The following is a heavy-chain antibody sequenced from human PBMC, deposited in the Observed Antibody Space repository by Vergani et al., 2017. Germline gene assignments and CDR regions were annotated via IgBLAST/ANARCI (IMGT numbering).Heavy chain of an antibody. J-gene: IGHJ5*01. V-gene: IGHV3-74*03. Sequence: DVHLAESGGGFFQPGGSLRLSCSASGFSFNSYWMHWVRQVPGKGLLWVSRIKSDGSITAYADSVKGRFTIVRDNAQNILYLEMNSLRVEDTGVYFCARARCIETCYMSNWLDSWGQGTLVTVSS. CDR1: GFSFNSYW. CDR3: ARARCIETCYMSNWLDS. D-gene: IGHD3-9*01. CDR2: IKSDGSIT.